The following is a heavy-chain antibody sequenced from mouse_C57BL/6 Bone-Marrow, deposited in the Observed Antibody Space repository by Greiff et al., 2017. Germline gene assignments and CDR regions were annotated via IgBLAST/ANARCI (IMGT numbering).Heavy chain of an antibody. CDR3: ARAWLLRDYAMDY. Sequence: EVQGVESGGGLVKPGGSLKLSCAASGFTFSSYAMSWVRQTPEKRLEWVATISDGGSYTYYPDNVKGRFTISRDNAKNHLYLQMSHLKSEDTAMYYCARAWLLRDYAMDYWGQGTSVTVSS. CDR2: ISDGGSYT. V-gene: IGHV5-4*01. J-gene: IGHJ4*01. CDR1: GFTFSSYA. D-gene: IGHD2-3*01.